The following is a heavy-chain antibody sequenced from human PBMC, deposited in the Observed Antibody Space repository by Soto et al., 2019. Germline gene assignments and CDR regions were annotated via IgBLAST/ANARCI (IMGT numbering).Heavy chain of an antibody. CDR1: GITLSSYA. CDR3: AKGQNSGTYRFYFDY. V-gene: IGHV3-23*01. CDR2: ISASGGST. J-gene: IGHJ4*02. Sequence: LRLSCAASGITLSSYAMSWVRQAPGKGPEWVSGISASGGSTSYADSVKGRFTISRDNSKNTLYLQMNSLGADDTAVYHCAKGQNSGTYRFYFDYWGQGALVTV. D-gene: IGHD1-26*01.